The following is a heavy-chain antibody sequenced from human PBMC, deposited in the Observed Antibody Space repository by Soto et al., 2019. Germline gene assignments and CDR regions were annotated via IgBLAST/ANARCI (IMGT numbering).Heavy chain of an antibody. Sequence: SETLSLTCAVSGGSISSGGYSWSWIRQPPGKGQEWIGYIYRSGNTYYNPSLKSRVTISVDRSKNQFSLKLSSVTAADTAVYYCARGDIGAMDVWGQGTTVTVSS. CDR1: GGSISSGGYS. J-gene: IGHJ6*02. CDR2: IYRSGNT. V-gene: IGHV4-30-2*01. CDR3: ARGDIGAMDV.